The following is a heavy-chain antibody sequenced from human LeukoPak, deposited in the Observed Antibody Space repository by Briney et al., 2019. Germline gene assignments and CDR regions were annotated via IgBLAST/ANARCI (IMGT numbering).Heavy chain of an antibody. V-gene: IGHV7-4-1*02. Sequence: GASVKVSCKASGCTFTSYAMNWVRQAPGQGLEWMGWINTNTGNPTYAQGFTGRFVFSLDTSVSTAYLQISSLKAEDTAVYYCASESRQGGIDYWGQGTLVTVSS. CDR3: ASESRQGGIDY. D-gene: IGHD3-16*01. CDR2: INTNTGNP. J-gene: IGHJ4*02. CDR1: GCTFTSYA.